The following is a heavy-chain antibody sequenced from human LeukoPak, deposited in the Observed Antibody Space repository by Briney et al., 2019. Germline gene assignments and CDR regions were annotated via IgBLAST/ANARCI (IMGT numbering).Heavy chain of an antibody. CDR2: IYTSGST. Sequence: SETLSLTCTVSGGSVSSYYWSWIRQPAGKGLEWIGRIYTSGSTNYNPSLKSRVTMSVGTSKNQFSLKLSSVTAADTAVYYCARVDQTVTTRGSWFDPWGQGTLVTVSS. CDR3: ARVDQTVTTRGSWFDP. D-gene: IGHD4-17*01. J-gene: IGHJ5*02. V-gene: IGHV4-4*07. CDR1: GGSVSSYY.